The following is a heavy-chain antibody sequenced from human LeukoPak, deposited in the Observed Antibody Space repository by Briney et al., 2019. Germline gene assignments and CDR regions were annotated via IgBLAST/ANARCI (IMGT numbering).Heavy chain of an antibody. D-gene: IGHD6-13*01. V-gene: IGHV7-4-1*02. CDR1: AYTFTSYA. CDR3: ARGDRIANDY. J-gene: IGHJ4*02. Sequence: ASVKVSCKASAYTFTSYAMNWVRQSPGQGLEWVGWINTNTGNPTYAQGFTGRFVFSLDTSVSTAYLQISSLKAEDTAVYYCARGDRIANDYWGQGTLVTVSS. CDR2: INTNTGNP.